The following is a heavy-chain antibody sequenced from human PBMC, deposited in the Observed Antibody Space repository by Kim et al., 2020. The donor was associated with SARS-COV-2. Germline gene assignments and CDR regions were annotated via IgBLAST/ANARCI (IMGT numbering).Heavy chain of an antibody. Sequence: ASVKVSCKASGYTFTGYYMHWVRQAPGQGLEWMGRINPNSGGTNYAQKFQGRVTMTRDTSISTAYMELSRLRSDDTAVYYCARDQGFNWNYPFDYWGQGTLVTVSS. V-gene: IGHV1-2*06. CDR2: INPNSGGT. CDR3: ARDQGFNWNYPFDY. CDR1: GYTFTGYY. D-gene: IGHD1-7*01. J-gene: IGHJ4*02.